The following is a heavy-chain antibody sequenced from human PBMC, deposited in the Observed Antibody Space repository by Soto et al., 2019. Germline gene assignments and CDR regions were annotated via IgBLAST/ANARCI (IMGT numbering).Heavy chain of an antibody. V-gene: IGHV1-2*04. D-gene: IGHD3-10*01. CDR3: AREGGEEGSYYFDY. CDR1: GYTFTGYY. Sequence: ASVKVSCKASGYTFTGYYMHWVRQAPGQGLEWMGWINPNSGGTNYAQKFQGWVTMTRDTSISTAYMELSRLRSDDTAVYYCAREGGEEGSYYFDYWGQGTLVTVSS. CDR2: INPNSGGT. J-gene: IGHJ4*02.